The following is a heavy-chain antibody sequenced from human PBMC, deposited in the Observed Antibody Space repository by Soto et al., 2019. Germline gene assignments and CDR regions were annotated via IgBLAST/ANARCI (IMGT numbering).Heavy chain of an antibody. CDR3: ARTIPSWRIAVAGTMGY. V-gene: IGHV1-3*01. J-gene: IGHJ4*02. D-gene: IGHD6-19*01. CDR1: GYTFTSYA. Sequence: QVQLVQSGAEVKKPGASVKVSCKASGYTFTSYAMHWVRQAPGQRLEWMGWINAGNGNTKYSQKFQGRVTITRDTSASTAYMELSSLRSEDTAVYYCARTIPSWRIAVAGTMGYWGQGTLVTVSS. CDR2: INAGNGNT.